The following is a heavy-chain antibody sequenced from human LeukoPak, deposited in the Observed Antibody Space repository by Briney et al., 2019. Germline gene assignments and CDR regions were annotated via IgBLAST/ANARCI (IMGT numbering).Heavy chain of an antibody. CDR3: ARADCGGDSRGYKWFDP. V-gene: IGHV1-46*01. D-gene: IGHD2-21*01. CDR2: INPSGGST. CDR1: GYTFSSYY. Sequence: ASVKVSGMASGYTFSSYYMHWVRQAPGQGLEWMGIINPSGGSTSYAHKFQGRVTMTRDTSTSTVYMELSNLRPEDTAVYYCARADCGGDSRGYKWFDPWGQGTLVTVSS. J-gene: IGHJ5*02.